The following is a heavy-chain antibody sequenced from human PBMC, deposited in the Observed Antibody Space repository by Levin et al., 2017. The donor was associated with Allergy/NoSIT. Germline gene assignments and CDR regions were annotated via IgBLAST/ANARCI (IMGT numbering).Heavy chain of an antibody. Sequence: SCAASGFTFSSYAMHWVRQAPGKGLEWVAVISYDGSNKYYADSVKGRFTISRDNSKNTLYLQMNSLRAEDTAVYYCARGDYYDSSGFQDYWGQGTLVTVSS. V-gene: IGHV3-30-3*01. D-gene: IGHD3-22*01. CDR2: ISYDGSNK. CDR1: GFTFSSYA. J-gene: IGHJ4*02. CDR3: ARGDYYDSSGFQDY.